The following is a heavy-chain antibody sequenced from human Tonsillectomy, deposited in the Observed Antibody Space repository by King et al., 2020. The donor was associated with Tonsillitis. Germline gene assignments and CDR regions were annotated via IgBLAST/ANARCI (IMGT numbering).Heavy chain of an antibody. Sequence: QLVQSGGGVVQPGRSLRLSCAASGFTFSSYGMHWVRQAPGKGLEWVAVIWYDGSNKYYADSVKGRFTISRDNSKNTLYLQMNSLRAEDTAVYYCAGDPPASYGDYDYYVMDVWGQGTTVPVSS. CDR3: AGDPPASYGDYDYYVMDV. J-gene: IGHJ6*02. V-gene: IGHV3-33*01. CDR1: GFTFSSYG. CDR2: IWYDGSNK. D-gene: IGHD4-17*01.